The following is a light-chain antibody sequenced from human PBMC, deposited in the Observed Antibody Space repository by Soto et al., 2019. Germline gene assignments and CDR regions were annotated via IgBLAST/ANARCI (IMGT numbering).Light chain of an antibody. CDR1: QSISSY. Sequence: DIQMTQSPSSLSASVGDRVTITCRASQSISSYLNWYQQKPGKAPKLLIYAASSLQSGVPSRFSGSASGTDFTLTISSLQPEDFATYYCQQSYSNPYTFGQGTKLEIK. CDR2: AAS. V-gene: IGKV1-39*01. J-gene: IGKJ2*01. CDR3: QQSYSNPYT.